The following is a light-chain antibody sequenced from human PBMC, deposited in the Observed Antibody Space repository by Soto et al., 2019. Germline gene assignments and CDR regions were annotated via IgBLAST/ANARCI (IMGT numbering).Light chain of an antibody. J-gene: IGKJ1*01. CDR3: QQRSNWPGT. CDR1: QSVSSY. V-gene: IGKV3-11*01. CDR2: DAS. Sequence: EMVLTQSPAPLSVSPGKTATPSCRASQSVSSYLAWYQQKPGQAPRLLIYDASNRATGIPARFSGSGSGTDFTLTFSSLEPEDFAVYYCQQRSNWPGTFGQGTKVDIK.